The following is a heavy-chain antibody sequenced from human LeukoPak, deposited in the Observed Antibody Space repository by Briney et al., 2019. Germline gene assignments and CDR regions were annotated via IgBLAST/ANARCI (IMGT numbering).Heavy chain of an antibody. CDR3: ASLRGYSYDQYYFDY. CDR2: IIPIFSTA. Sequence: GASVKVSCKASGYTFTSYGISWVRQAPGQGLEWMGGIIPIFSTANYAQKFQGRVTITADKSTSTAYMELSSLRSEDTAVYYCASLRGYSYDQYYFDYWGQGTLVTVSS. CDR1: GYTFTSYG. D-gene: IGHD5-18*01. J-gene: IGHJ4*02. V-gene: IGHV1-69*06.